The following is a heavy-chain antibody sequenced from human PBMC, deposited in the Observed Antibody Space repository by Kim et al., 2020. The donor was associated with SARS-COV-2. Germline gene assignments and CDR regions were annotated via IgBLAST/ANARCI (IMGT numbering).Heavy chain of an antibody. J-gene: IGHJ4*02. Sequence: GGSLRLSFAASGFTFSDYYMSWIRQAPGKGLEWVSYISSSSSYTNYADSVKGRFTISRDNAKNSLYLQMNSLRAEDTAVYYCARGLIRANRNYWGQGTLVTVSS. CDR3: ARGLIRANRNY. V-gene: IGHV3-11*05. CDR1: GFTFSDYY. D-gene: IGHD3-16*01. CDR2: ISSSSSYT.